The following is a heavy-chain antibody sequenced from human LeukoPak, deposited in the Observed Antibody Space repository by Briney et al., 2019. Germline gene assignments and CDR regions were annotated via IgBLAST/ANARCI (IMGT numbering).Heavy chain of an antibody. CDR3: ARGTPAVAGTAFDY. D-gene: IGHD6-19*01. V-gene: IGHV3-30-3*01. CDR2: ISYDGSNK. CDR1: GFTFSSYA. Sequence: PGGSLRLSCAASGFTFSSYAMHWVRQAPGKGLEWVAVISYDGSNKYYADSVKGRFTISRDNSKNTPYLQMNSLRAEDTAVYYCARGTPAVAGTAFDYWGQGTLVTVSS. J-gene: IGHJ4*02.